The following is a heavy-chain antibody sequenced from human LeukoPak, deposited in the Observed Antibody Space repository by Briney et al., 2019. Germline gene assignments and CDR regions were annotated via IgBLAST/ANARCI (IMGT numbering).Heavy chain of an antibody. CDR3: ARGLSGYDFDY. J-gene: IGHJ4*02. Sequence: SETLSLTCAVYGGSFSGYYWSWIRQPPGKGLEWIGEINHSGSTNYNPSLKSRVTISVDTSKNQFSLKLSSVTAADTAVYDCARGLSGYDFDYWGQGTLVTVSS. CDR1: GGSFSGYY. V-gene: IGHV4-34*01. CDR2: INHSGST. D-gene: IGHD5-12*01.